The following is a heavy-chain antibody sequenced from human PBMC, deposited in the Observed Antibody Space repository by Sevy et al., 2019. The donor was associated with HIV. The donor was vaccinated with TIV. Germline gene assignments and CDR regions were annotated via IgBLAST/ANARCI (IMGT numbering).Heavy chain of an antibody. D-gene: IGHD3-22*01. V-gene: IGHV1-24*01. J-gene: IGHJ3*02. CDR3: ATSPDYYDSSRDAFDI. CDR2: YDPENGET. Sequence: ASVKVSCKVSGYSVSDLSIHWVRKAPGKGIEWMGGYDPENGETIYEQKFQGRVTMTEDTSTDTAYMELSSLRSEDTAVYYCATSPDYYDSSRDAFDIWGQGTMVTVSS. CDR1: GYSVSDLS.